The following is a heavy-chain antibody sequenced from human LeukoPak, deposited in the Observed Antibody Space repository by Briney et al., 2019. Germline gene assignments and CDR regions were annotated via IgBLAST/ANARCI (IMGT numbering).Heavy chain of an antibody. J-gene: IGHJ4*02. V-gene: IGHV3-7*01. D-gene: IGHD2-21*02. CDR3: ATDRGNSDWQKRFDS. Sequence: GGSLRLSCAASGFTFSTYWMNWYRQAPGKGLEWVGNINQDGSEMNYVDSVRGRFTISRDNAKNSLHLQMNSLRAEDTAVYYCATDRGNSDWQKRFDSWGQGTLVTVSS. CDR1: GFTFSTYW. CDR2: INQDGSEM.